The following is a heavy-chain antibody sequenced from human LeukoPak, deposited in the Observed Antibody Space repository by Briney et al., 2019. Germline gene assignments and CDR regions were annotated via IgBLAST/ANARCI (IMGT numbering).Heavy chain of an antibody. J-gene: IGHJ3*02. D-gene: IGHD2-2*01. CDR2: ISAYNGNT. Sequence: GASVKVSCKASGYTFTSYGISWVRQAPGQGLEWMGWISAYNGNTNYAQKLQGRVTMTTDTSTSTAYMELRSLRSDDTAVYYCARVNWDIVVVPAATDAFDIWGQGTMVTVSS. V-gene: IGHV1-18*01. CDR1: GYTFTSYG. CDR3: ARVNWDIVVVPAATDAFDI.